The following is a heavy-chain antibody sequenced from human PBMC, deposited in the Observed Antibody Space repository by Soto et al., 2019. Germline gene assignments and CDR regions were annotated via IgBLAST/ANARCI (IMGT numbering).Heavy chain of an antibody. Sequence: GGSLRLSCAASGFTFSSYGMHWVRQAPGKGLEWVAVIWYDGSNKYYADSVKGRFTVSRDNSKNTLYLQTNSLRAEDTAVYYCARGKTVTTSPMDYWGQGTLVTVSS. D-gene: IGHD4-17*01. CDR2: IWYDGSNK. CDR1: GFTFSSYG. CDR3: ARGKTVTTSPMDY. V-gene: IGHV3-33*01. J-gene: IGHJ4*02.